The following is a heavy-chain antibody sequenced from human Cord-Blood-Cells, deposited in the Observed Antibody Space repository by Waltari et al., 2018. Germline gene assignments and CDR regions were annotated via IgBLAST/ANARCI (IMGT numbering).Heavy chain of an antibody. CDR3: AREITRKLGIGGY. CDR2: IIPIFGTA. J-gene: IGHJ4*02. D-gene: IGHD7-27*01. V-gene: IGHV1-69*01. Sequence: QVQLVQSGAEVKKPGSSVKVSCKASGGTFSSYAISWVRQAPGQGLEWMGGIIPIFGTANDAQKCQGRVTSTADESTSTAYMELSSLRSEDTAVYYCAREITRKLGIGGYWGQGTLVTVSS. CDR1: GGTFSSYA.